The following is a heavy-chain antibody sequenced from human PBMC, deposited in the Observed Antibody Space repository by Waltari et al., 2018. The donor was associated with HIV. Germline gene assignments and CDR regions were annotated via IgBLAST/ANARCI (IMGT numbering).Heavy chain of an antibody. CDR1: GFSFRNYA. Sequence: VQLVESGGGVAQPGRSVRPSCVASGFSFRNYAMHWVRQAPGKGLEWLTLISYDETNEYYTDSVRGRFTISRDNSKNMLYLQMNNLRPEDTAIYYCVVSSFDYWGQGTLVTVSS. CDR3: VVSSFDY. CDR2: ISYDETNE. J-gene: IGHJ4*02. V-gene: IGHV3-30*03. D-gene: IGHD3-10*01.